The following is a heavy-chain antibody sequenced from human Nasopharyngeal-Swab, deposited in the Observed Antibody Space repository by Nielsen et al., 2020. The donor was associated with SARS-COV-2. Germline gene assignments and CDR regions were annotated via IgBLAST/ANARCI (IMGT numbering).Heavy chain of an antibody. CDR1: GYTFTSYA. Sequence: ASVKVSCKASGYTFTSYAMNWVRQAPGQGLEWKGWINTNTGNPTYAQGFTGRFVFSLDTSVSTAYLQISSLKAEDTAVYYCARDLSPQYCSSTSCYAGYYYYYYMDVWGKGTTVTVSS. CDR2: INTNTGNP. J-gene: IGHJ6*03. V-gene: IGHV7-4-1*02. CDR3: ARDLSPQYCSSTSCYAGYYYYYYMDV. D-gene: IGHD2-2*01.